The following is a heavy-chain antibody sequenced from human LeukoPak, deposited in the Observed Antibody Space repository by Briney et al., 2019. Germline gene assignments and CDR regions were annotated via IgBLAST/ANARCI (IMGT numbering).Heavy chain of an antibody. CDR3: ASDDYGDLVNAFDI. Sequence: PSETLSLTCAVSDYSISSSNWWGWIRQPPGKGLEWIGYIYYSGSTYYNPPLESRVTISLDTSKNHFSLKLTSVTAADTAVYYCASDDYGDLVNAFDIWGQGTMVTVSS. D-gene: IGHD4-17*01. CDR1: DYSISSSNW. J-gene: IGHJ3*02. CDR2: IYYSGST. V-gene: IGHV4-28*03.